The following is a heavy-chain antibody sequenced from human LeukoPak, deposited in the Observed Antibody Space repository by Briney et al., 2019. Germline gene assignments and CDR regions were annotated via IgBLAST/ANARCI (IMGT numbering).Heavy chain of an antibody. Sequence: TGGSLRLSCAASGFTFNRYWMSWVRQAPGKELQWVANIKQDGSAKYYVDSVKGRFTISRDNAKNSLYLQMNSLRAEDTAVYYCAKDRGGATDYWGQGTLVTVSS. CDR2: IKQDGSAK. V-gene: IGHV3-7*01. D-gene: IGHD3-16*01. CDR3: AKDRGGATDY. CDR1: GFTFNRYW. J-gene: IGHJ4*02.